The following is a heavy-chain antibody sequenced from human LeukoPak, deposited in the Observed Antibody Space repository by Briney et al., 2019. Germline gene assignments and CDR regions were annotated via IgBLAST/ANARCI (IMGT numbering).Heavy chain of an antibody. V-gene: IGHV4-59*08. CDR2: MYYSGST. CDR3: ARQPKSCAPGIFITGKACWFDS. Sequence: PSETLSLTCNVSGGSISNYYWSWIRQPPGRGLEWIGYMYYSGSTNHNPSLKSRVTISVDTSKNQFSLKLSSVTAADTAVYYCARQPKSCAPGIFITGKACWFDSWGQGTLVTVSP. D-gene: IGHD3-10*01. J-gene: IGHJ5*01. CDR1: GGSISNYY.